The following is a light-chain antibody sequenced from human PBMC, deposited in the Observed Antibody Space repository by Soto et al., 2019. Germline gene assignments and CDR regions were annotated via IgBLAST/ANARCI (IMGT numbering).Light chain of an antibody. CDR1: SGDVGGYNY. CDR2: EVS. V-gene: IGLV2-14*01. CDR3: ISYRSTNTLL. Sequence: QSVLTQPASVSGSPGQSITISCTGTSGDVGGYNYVSWYQQHPGKAPKLMIYEVSNRPSGVSNRFSGSKSGNTASLTISGLQAEDEADYYCISYRSTNTLLFGGGTKLTVL. J-gene: IGLJ2*01.